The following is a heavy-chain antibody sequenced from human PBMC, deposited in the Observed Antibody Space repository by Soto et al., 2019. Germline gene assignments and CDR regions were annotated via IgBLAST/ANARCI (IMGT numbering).Heavy chain of an antibody. Sequence: GESLKISCKGSGYSFTSYWIGWVRQMPGKGLEWMGIIYPGDSDTRYSPSFQGQVTISADKSISTAYLQWSSLKASDTAMYYCARCRNYDFWSGLHYYYYMDVWGKGTTVTVSS. CDR3: ARCRNYDFWSGLHYYYYMDV. D-gene: IGHD3-3*01. CDR1: GYSFTSYW. J-gene: IGHJ6*03. CDR2: IYPGDSDT. V-gene: IGHV5-51*01.